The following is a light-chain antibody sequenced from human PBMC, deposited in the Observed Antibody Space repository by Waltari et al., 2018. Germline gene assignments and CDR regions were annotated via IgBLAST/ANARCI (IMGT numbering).Light chain of an antibody. CDR1: QSVSXY. CDR3: QQRSNWPIT. Sequence: EIXLTQSPATLSLSPXERATLSCRASQSVSXYLAWYQQKPGRAPRLLIYDASNRATGIPARFSGSGSGTDFTLTISSLEPEDFAVYYCQQRSNWPITFGQGTRLEIK. CDR2: DAS. V-gene: IGKV3-11*01. J-gene: IGKJ5*01.